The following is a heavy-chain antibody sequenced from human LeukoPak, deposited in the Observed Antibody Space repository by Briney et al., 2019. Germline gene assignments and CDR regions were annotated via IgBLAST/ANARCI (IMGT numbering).Heavy chain of an antibody. D-gene: IGHD3-22*01. CDR3: ANDNPTI. CDR1: GFTFSAYD. CDR2: ITSSSNMI. Sequence: GGSLRLSCAASGFTFSAYDMNWVRQAPGKGLEWVSYITSSSNMIYYADSVKGRFTISRDNAKNLLYLQMNSLRGEDTAVYYCANDNPTIWGQGTMVSVSS. V-gene: IGHV3-48*04. J-gene: IGHJ3*02.